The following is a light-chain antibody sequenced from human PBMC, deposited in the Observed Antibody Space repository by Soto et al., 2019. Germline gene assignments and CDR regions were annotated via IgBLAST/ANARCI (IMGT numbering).Light chain of an antibody. Sequence: DIVMTQSPDSLAVSLGERATINCKSSQSVLSSSNNETYLAWYQQKPRQPPKLLIYWSSTRDSGVPDRFSGSGSGTHFILTIISLQAEDVAVYYCQQYYTTPFTFGPGTKVDIK. CDR2: WSS. J-gene: IGKJ3*01. CDR3: QQYYTTPFT. CDR1: QSVLSSSNNETY. V-gene: IGKV4-1*01.